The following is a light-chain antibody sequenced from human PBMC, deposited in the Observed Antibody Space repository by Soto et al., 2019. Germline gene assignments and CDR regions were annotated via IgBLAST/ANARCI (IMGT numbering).Light chain of an antibody. Sequence: QSVLTQPPSASGTPGQRVTISCSGSSSNIGSNTVNWYQQLPGTAPQLLIYSNNKRPSGVPDRFSGSKSGPSASLAISGLQSEDEADYYCAAWDDSLNGFWVFGGGTKLTVL. CDR3: AAWDDSLNGFWV. CDR1: SSNIGSNT. J-gene: IGLJ3*02. CDR2: SNN. V-gene: IGLV1-44*01.